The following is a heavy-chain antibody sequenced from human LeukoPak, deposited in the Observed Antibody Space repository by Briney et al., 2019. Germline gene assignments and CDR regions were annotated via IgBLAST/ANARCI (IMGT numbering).Heavy chain of an antibody. CDR2: IKQDGSEK. V-gene: IGHV3-7*01. CDR1: GFTFSSYW. Sequence: PGGSLRLSCAASGFTFSSYWMSWVRQAPGKGLEWVANIKQDGSEKYYVDSVKGRFTISRDNAKNSVYLQMNSLRAEDTAVYYCARDVGGYYDILTGYSGNWFDPWGQGTLVTVSS. J-gene: IGHJ5*02. D-gene: IGHD3-9*01. CDR3: ARDVGGYYDILTGYSGNWFDP.